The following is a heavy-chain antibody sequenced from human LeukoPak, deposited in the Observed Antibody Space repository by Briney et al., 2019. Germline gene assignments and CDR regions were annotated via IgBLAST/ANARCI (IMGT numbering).Heavy chain of an antibody. CDR1: EYTFTSYD. CDR2: MNPNSGNT. D-gene: IGHD2/OR15-2a*01. Sequence: AASVNVSCKASEYTFTSYDINWVRQATGQGLEWMGWMNPNSGNTGYAQKFQGRVTMTRNTFISTAYMELSSLRSEDTAVYYCARGSIYYGMDVWGQGTTVTVSS. V-gene: IGHV1-8*01. CDR3: ARGSIYYGMDV. J-gene: IGHJ6*02.